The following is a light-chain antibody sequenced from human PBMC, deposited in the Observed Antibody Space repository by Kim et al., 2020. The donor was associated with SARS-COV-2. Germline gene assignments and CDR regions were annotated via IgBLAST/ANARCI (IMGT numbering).Light chain of an antibody. CDR2: QDS. CDR3: QAWDSSTAVV. J-gene: IGLJ2*01. CDR1: DSY. Sequence: DSYTSWYQQRPGQSPVLVIYQDSKRPSGIPERFSGSISGNTVTLTITGTQAMDEADCYCQAWDSSTAVVFGGGTQLTVL. V-gene: IGLV3-1*01.